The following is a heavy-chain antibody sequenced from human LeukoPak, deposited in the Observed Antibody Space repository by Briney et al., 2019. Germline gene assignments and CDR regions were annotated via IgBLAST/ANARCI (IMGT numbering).Heavy chain of an antibody. CDR2: IIRDGTGT. CDR3: ARAVAYGAGSYGFYF. CDR1: GFPLRSKV. Sequence: PWGALRLSFAGSGFPLRSKVMHWVRPASGQGPVWVSRIIRDGTGTDYAGSVKGRFTISRDNATSTVYLQMNSLRTDETAVYYSARAVAYGAGSYGFYFGGQGRTVTVSS. D-gene: IGHD3-10*01. V-gene: IGHV3-74*01. J-gene: IGHJ3*01.